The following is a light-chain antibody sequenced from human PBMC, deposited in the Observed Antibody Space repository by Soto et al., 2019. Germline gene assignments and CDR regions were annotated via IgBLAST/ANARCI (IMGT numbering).Light chain of an antibody. J-gene: IGLJ1*01. Sequence: QSVLTQPASVSGSPGQSVTISCTGSASDIGRYDYVSWYQQYPGNTPKLLICEVSHRPSGVSDRFSGSKSGDTASLTISGVQFQDEATYYCTSYISSSAFFVFGTGTKVTVL. CDR3: TSYISSSAFFV. V-gene: IGLV2-14*03. CDR2: EVS. CDR1: ASDIGRYDY.